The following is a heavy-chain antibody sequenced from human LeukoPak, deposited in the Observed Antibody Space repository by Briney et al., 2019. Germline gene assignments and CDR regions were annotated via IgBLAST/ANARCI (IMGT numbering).Heavy chain of an antibody. J-gene: IGHJ4*02. CDR3: ARDLFFSGFDY. V-gene: IGHV3-30-3*01. CDR2: ISYDGSNK. D-gene: IGHD2-21*01. Sequence: GGSLRLSCAASGFTFSSYAMHWVRQAPGKGQEWVAVISYDGSNKYYADSMKGRFTISRDNSKNTLYLQMNSLRAEDTAVYYCARDLFFSGFDYWGQGTLVTVSS. CDR1: GFTFSSYA.